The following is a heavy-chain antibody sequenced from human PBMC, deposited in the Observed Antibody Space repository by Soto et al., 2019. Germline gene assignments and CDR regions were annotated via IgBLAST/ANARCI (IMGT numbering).Heavy chain of an antibody. V-gene: IGHV4-28*03. J-gene: IGHJ5*02. Sequence: PSETLSLTCAVSGYSISSSNWWGWIRQPPGKGLEWIGYIYYSGTTYYNPSLKSRVTISVDRSKNQFSLKLTSVTAADTAVYYCARVPGPWGQGTLVTVSS. CDR3: ARVPGP. CDR1: GYSISSSNW. CDR2: IYYSGTT.